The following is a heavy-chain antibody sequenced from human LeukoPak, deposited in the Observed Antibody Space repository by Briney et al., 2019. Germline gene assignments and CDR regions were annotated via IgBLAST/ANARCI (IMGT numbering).Heavy chain of an antibody. D-gene: IGHD3-10*01. CDR1: GFTFSSYA. CDR2: IWFDGSNK. J-gene: IGHJ3*02. V-gene: IGHV3-33*01. Sequence: GSLRLSCAASGFTFSSYAMHWVRQAPGKGLEWVAVIWFDGSNKYYADSVKDRFTISRDNSKNTFYLQMNSLRDEDTAVYYCARARSGDRGAFDIWGQGTMVTVSS. CDR3: ARARSGDRGAFDI.